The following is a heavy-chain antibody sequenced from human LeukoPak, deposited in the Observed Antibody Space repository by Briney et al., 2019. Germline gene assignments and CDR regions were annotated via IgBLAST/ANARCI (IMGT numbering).Heavy chain of an antibody. CDR1: GYTFTGYY. J-gene: IGHJ4*02. V-gene: IGHV1-2*02. CDR2: INPNSGGT. D-gene: IGHD6-6*01. CDR3: ARVRAARQGFDY. Sequence: ASVKVSCKASGYTFTGYYMHWVRRAPGEGLEWMGWINPNSGGTNYAQKFQGRVTMTRDTSISTAYMELSRLRSDDTAVYYCARVRAARQGFDYWGQGTLVTVSS.